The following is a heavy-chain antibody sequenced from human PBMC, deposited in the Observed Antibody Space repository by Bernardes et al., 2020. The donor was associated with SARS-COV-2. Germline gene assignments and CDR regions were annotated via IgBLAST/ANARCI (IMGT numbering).Heavy chain of an antibody. D-gene: IGHD3-22*01. V-gene: IGHV3-48*04. Sequence: GGSLSLSCAAPGFTFGSNSLHWFPQAQGKGLGWVSYISSSSSSLNYADSVKGRFTISRANAKNSLYLKMNSLRAEDTAVYYSARDCYDSSGYYVYWCQGTLVTVSS. CDR2: ISSSSSSL. CDR3: ARDCYDSSGYYVY. CDR1: GFTFGSNS. J-gene: IGHJ4*02.